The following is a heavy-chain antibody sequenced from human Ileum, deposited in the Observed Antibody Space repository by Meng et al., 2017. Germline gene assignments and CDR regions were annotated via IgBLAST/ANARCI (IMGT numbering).Heavy chain of an antibody. D-gene: IGHD1-26*01. J-gene: IGHJ4*02. CDR1: GFTFTDHS. CDR2: SSPNIADT. Sequence: QVQLVQPAAEWNKPGASVRSACKTSGFTFTDHSIHWVRQAPAQGPEWMARSSPNIADTDYAPIYRGTVTMTRDTSITTAYMELRSLRSDDTAIYYGAQDRGIYCAFDYWGQGTLVTVSS. V-gene: IGHV1-2*06. CDR3: AQDRGIYCAFDY.